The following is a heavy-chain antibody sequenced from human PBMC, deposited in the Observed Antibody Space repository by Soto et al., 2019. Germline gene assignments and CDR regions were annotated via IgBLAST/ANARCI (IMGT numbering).Heavy chain of an antibody. V-gene: IGHV4-61*01. J-gene: IGHJ6*01. Sequence: PSETLSLTCTVSGGSVSSGSYYWSWIRQPPGKGLEWIGYIYYSGSTNYNPSLKSRVTISVDTSKNQFSLKLSSVTAADTAVYYCARDSIVGATSYYYYGMDVWGQGTTVTVSS. CDR2: IYYSGST. D-gene: IGHD1-26*01. CDR1: GGSVSSGSYY. CDR3: ARDSIVGATSYYYYGMDV.